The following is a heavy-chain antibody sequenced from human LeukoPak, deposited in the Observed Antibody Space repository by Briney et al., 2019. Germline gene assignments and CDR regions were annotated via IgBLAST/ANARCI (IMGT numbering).Heavy chain of an antibody. D-gene: IGHD6-13*01. V-gene: IGHV3-23*01. Sequence: GGSPRLSCAASGFTFGNYAMNWVRQAPGKGVEWVSVISGSGGTSYYADSVKGRFTISRDNSKNTLYLQMDSLRAEDTAVYYCAKDRRGIASAGYCDFWGQGTLVTVSS. CDR2: ISGSGGTS. CDR3: AKDRRGIASAGYCDF. J-gene: IGHJ4*02. CDR1: GFTFGNYA.